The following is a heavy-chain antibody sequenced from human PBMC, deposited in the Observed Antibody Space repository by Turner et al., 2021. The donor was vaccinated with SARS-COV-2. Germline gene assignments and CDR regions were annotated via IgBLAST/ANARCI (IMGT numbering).Heavy chain of an antibody. CDR3: ERERGGYSDY. Sequence: VQLVESGGGLLLPGGSLLLSCAASGFTVSSNYMSWVRQDAGKGLEGGSVIYSDGSTYYADSVKGRFTISRDKYKNTLYLQMNSLRAEDTAVYDCERERGGYSDYWGQGTLVTVSS. CDR1: GFTVSSNY. CDR2: IYSDGST. V-gene: IGHV3-53*01. D-gene: IGHD3-10*01. J-gene: IGHJ4*02.